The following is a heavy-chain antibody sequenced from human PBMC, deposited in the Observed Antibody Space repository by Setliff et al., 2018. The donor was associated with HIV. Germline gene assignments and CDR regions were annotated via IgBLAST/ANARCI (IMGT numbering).Heavy chain of an antibody. CDR3: ARGILTGYYMGGANFDY. V-gene: IGHV4-31*03. CDR1: GGSISSGGHY. D-gene: IGHD3-9*01. CDR2: IYYSGST. Sequence: PSETLSLTCTVSGGSISSGGHYWSWIRQHPGKGLEWIGYIYYSGSTYYNPSLKSRVTISIDTSKNQFSLNLSSLTAADTAVYYCARGILTGYYMGGANFDYWGQGTLVTVSS. J-gene: IGHJ4*02.